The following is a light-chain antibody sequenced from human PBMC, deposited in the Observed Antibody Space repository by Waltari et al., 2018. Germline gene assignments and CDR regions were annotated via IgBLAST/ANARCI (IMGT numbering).Light chain of an antibody. CDR2: AAS. V-gene: IGKV1-39*01. J-gene: IGKJ2*01. CDR1: QSINTY. CDR3: QQTYNYPYT. Sequence: DIKMTQSRSSLASSVGHKVTFSCRASQSINTYLNWYQQKSGKAPKLLIYAASSLQSGVPSRFSGTGTGTHFTLTVSRLQPEDFATYFCQQTYNYPYTFGQGTRVE.